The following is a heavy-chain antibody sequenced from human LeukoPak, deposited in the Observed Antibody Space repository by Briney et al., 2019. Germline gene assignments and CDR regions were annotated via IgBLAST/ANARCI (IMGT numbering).Heavy chain of an antibody. CDR3: ARDPDSGYSYGTPSGYGMDV. CDR2: VSYDGGNE. Sequence: GGSLRLSCAASGFTFSNYAIHWVRQAPGKGLEWVAVVSYDGGNEYYADSVKGRFTISRDNSKNTLYLQMNNLRAEDTAVYYCARDPDSGYSYGTPSGYGMDVWGKGTTVTVSS. V-gene: IGHV3-30*04. D-gene: IGHD5-18*01. CDR1: GFTFSNYA. J-gene: IGHJ6*04.